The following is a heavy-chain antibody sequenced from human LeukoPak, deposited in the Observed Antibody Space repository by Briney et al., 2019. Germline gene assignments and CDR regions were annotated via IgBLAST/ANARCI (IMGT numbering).Heavy chain of an antibody. J-gene: IGHJ6*03. Sequence: GGSLRLSCEASGFSFSSYNMDWVRQTPGKGLEWISSITTSSTYTFYADSVKGRFTISRDNARNSLYLQMNSLRVEDTAVYYCARGPYSGTYGNTYYYYMDVWGKGTTVTISS. CDR1: GFSFSSYN. D-gene: IGHD1-26*01. CDR2: ITTSSTYT. CDR3: ARGPYSGTYGNTYYYYMDV. V-gene: IGHV3-21*01.